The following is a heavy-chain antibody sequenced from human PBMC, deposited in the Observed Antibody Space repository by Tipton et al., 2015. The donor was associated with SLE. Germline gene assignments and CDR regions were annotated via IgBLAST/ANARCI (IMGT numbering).Heavy chain of an antibody. D-gene: IGHD6-13*01. J-gene: IGHJ4*02. V-gene: IGHV4-59*04. CDR3: ARGGQQLVLAY. CDR1: GGSISSYY. Sequence: TLSLTCTVSGGSISSYYWSWIRQPPGKGLEWIGTIYYSGTTYYNPSLKSRVTITVDTSKNQFSLKLTSVTAADTAVYYCARGGQQLVLAYWGQGTLVTVSS. CDR2: IYYSGTT.